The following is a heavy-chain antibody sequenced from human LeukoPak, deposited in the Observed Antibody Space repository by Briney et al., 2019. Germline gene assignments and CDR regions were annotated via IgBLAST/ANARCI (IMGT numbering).Heavy chain of an antibody. CDR2: IKQDGSAK. Sequence: GGSLRLSYAASGFTFSSYWMTWVRQAPGKGLEWVANIKQDGSAKYYVDSLRGRFSISRDNVKNSLFLQMNSLSDDDTAVYYCARCPYDSTGYYSVPSHLDYWGQGTLVTVSS. V-gene: IGHV3-7*01. CDR3: ARCPYDSTGYYSVPSHLDY. J-gene: IGHJ4*02. D-gene: IGHD3-22*01. CDR1: GFTFSSYW.